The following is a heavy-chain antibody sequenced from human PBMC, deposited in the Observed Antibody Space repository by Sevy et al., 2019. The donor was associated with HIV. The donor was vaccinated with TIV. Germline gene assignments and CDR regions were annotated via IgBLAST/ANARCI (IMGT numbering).Heavy chain of an antibody. D-gene: IGHD2-21*01. CDR2: IDYSGST. Sequence: SETLSLTCTVSGGSVSSGSYYWSWIRQPPGKGLEWIGYIDYSGSTNYNPSLKRRVTISVDTSKNQFSLKLGSVTAAETAGYYCARRGISYAFDIWGQGTMVTVSS. CDR3: ARRGISYAFDI. J-gene: IGHJ3*02. CDR1: GGSVSSGSYY. V-gene: IGHV4-61*01.